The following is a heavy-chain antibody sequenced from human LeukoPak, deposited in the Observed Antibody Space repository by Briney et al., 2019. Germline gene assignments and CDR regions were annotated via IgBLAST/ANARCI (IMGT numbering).Heavy chain of an antibody. Sequence: ASVKVSCKAFGFTLSDYYIHWVRQAPGRGLEWMGWINPNSGGTNYAQKFQGRVTMTGDMSINTAYMELSRLTSDDTAVYYCARYQVVRGVDDAFDFWGQGTMVSVYS. CDR1: GFTLSDYY. J-gene: IGHJ3*01. CDR2: INPNSGGT. CDR3: ARYQVVRGVDDAFDF. V-gene: IGHV1-2*02. D-gene: IGHD3-10*01.